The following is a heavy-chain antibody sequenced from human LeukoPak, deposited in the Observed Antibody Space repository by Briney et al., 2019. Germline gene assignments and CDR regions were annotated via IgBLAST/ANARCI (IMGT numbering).Heavy chain of an antibody. CDR3: ARDGSGYYQYYFDY. Sequence: SETLSLTCTVSGGSISSSSYYWGWIRQPPGKGLEWIGSIYYSGSTYYNPSLKSRVTISVDTSKNQFSLKLSSVTAADTAVYYCARDGSGYYQYYFDYWGQGTLVTVSS. CDR2: IYYSGST. J-gene: IGHJ4*02. CDR1: GGSISSSSYY. D-gene: IGHD3-22*01. V-gene: IGHV4-39*02.